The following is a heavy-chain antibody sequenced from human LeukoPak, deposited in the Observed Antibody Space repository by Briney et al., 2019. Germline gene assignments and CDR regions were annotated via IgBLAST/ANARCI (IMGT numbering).Heavy chain of an antibody. V-gene: IGHV4-4*07. J-gene: IGHJ4*02. Sequence: SETLSLTCAVSGGSISSYYWSWIRQPAGKGLEWIGRIYTSGSTNYNPSLKSRLTMSVDTSKNQFSLKLSSVTAADTAVYYCASSPLSVAGDTFDYWGQGSLVTVSS. CDR3: ASSPLSVAGDTFDY. CDR1: GGSISSYY. D-gene: IGHD6-19*01. CDR2: IYTSGST.